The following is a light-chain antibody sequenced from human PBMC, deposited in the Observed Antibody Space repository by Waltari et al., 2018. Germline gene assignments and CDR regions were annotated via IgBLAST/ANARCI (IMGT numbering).Light chain of an antibody. V-gene: IGLV2-14*01. Sequence: QSALTQPASVSGSPRQSITISYTGTSSDVGGYNYVSWYQQHPGKVPKLLIFDVSNRPSGVSNRFSGSKSGNTASLTISGLQAEDESDYYCCSFTSRSTWVFGGGTKLTVL. J-gene: IGLJ3*02. CDR2: DVS. CDR1: SSDVGGYNY. CDR3: CSFTSRSTWV.